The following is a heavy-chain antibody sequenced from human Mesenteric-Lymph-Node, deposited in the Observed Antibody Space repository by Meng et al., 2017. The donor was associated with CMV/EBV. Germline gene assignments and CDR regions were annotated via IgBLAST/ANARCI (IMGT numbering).Heavy chain of an antibody. CDR3: ARHSITIFGVVIQLFDY. CDR1: GGSIGSSSSSYY. Sequence: SETLSLTCTVSGGSIGSSSSSYYWGWIRQPPGKGLEWIGTVYYIGNTFYNPSLKSRVTISIDTSKNQFSLKLSSVTAADTAVYYCARHSITIFGVVIQLFDYWGQGTLVTVSS. CDR2: VYYIGNT. V-gene: IGHV4-39*01. J-gene: IGHJ4*02. D-gene: IGHD3-3*01.